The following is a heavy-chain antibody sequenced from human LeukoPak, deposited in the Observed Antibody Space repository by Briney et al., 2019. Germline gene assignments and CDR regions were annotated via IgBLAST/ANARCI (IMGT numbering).Heavy chain of an antibody. CDR2: IYYSGST. CDR3: ARETNAGITAAGVYYFDY. V-gene: IGHV4-59*01. CDR1: GGSISSYY. Sequence: PSETLSLTCTVSGGSISSYYWNWIRRPPGKGLEWIGYIYYSGSTSYNPSLKSRVTISVDTSKNQFSLKLSSVTAADTAVYYCARETNAGITAAGVYYFDYWGQGTLVTVSS. J-gene: IGHJ4*02. D-gene: IGHD6-13*01.